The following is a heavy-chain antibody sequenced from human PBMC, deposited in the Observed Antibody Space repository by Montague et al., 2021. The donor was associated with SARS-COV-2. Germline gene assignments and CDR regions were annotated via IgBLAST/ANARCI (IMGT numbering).Heavy chain of an antibody. J-gene: IGHJ5*02. D-gene: IGHD2-2*01. CDR1: GGSISYYY. CDR3: ARRTCSSTSCHQFDP. V-gene: IGHV4-59*01. Sequence: SETLSLTCTVSGGSISYYYWSWIRQPPGKGLEWIGYIYYSGSTNYSPSLKSRVTISVDTSKNQFSLKLSSVTAADTAVYYCARRTCSSTSCHQFDPWGQGTRVTVSS. CDR2: IYYSGST.